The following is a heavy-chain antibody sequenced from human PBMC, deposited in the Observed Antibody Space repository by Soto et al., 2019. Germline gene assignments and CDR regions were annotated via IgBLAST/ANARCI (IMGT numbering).Heavy chain of an antibody. D-gene: IGHD4-17*01. CDR3: ARVGGDDFGDSGGFDY. J-gene: IGHJ4*02. Sequence: ASETLSLTCTVSGGSIGDYFWTWIRQPPGKGLEWIGYIYYSGRTDYNPSPKSRVSISVDTSKNHFSLQLRSVTAADTAVYYCARVGGDDFGDSGGFDYWGKGTLVTVSS. CDR1: GGSIGDYF. CDR2: IYYSGRT. V-gene: IGHV4-59*01.